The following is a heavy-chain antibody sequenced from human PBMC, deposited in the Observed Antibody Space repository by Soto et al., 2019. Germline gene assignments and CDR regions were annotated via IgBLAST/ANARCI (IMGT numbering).Heavy chain of an antibody. CDR1: DTTHW. Sequence: GESLKISCKASDTTHWIGWVRQKPVKGLEWMGIIYPGDSDTKYSPSFQGQVTISVDKSISTAYLHWSSLKASDTATYYCASLVSYYFSRDVWGLGTTVTVS. CDR2: IYPGDSDT. CDR3: ASLVSYYFSRDV. V-gene: IGHV5-51*01. J-gene: IGHJ6*02.